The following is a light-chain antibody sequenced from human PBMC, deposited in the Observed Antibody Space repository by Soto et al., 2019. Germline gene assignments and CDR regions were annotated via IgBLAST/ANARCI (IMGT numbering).Light chain of an antibody. CDR3: CSYAGRTLYV. Sequence: QSFLTQPPSASGSAGQSVTISCTGTSSDVGGYDYVSWYQQRPGKAPKLLIHEVTKRPSGVPDRFSGSKSGNTASLTVSGLQAEDEAEYYCCSYAGRTLYVFGTGTKVTVL. V-gene: IGLV2-8*01. J-gene: IGLJ1*01. CDR1: SSDVGGYDY. CDR2: EVT.